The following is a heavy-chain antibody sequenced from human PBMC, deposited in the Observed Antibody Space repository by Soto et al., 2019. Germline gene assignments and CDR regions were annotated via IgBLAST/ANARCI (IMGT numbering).Heavy chain of an antibody. CDR1: GGTFSSYT. CDR3: AREVAPYSSSPAPFDS. Sequence: QVQLVQSGAEVKKPGSSVKVSCKASGGTFSSYTISWVRQAPGQGLEWMGRIIPILGIANYAQKFQGRVTITADKATSTADMELRSLRSEHTAVYYCAREVAPYSSSPAPFDSGGQGTRVPFSS. V-gene: IGHV1-69*08. CDR2: IIPILGIA. J-gene: IGHJ4*02. D-gene: IGHD6-13*01.